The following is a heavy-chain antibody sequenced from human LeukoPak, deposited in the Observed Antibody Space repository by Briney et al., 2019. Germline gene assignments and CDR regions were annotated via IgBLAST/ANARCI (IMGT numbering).Heavy chain of an antibody. CDR1: GFTVSSYA. J-gene: IGHJ4*02. V-gene: IGHV3-23*01. CDR2: ISDSGDRT. CDR3: ANSSLG. Sequence: GRSLRLSWAASGFTVSSYALSWVRQAPGKGLEWVSSISDSGDRTQYADSVKGRFTISRVNSQNTLLLQMSNLRTEDTAVYYCANSSLGWGQGTLVTVSS.